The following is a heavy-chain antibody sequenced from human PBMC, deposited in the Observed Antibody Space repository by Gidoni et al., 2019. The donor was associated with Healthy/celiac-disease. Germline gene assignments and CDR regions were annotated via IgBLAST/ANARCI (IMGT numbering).Heavy chain of an antibody. Sequence: QVQLVQSGAEVKKPGSSVKVSCKASGGTFSSYAISWVRQAPGQGLEWMGGIIPIFGTANYAQKFQGRVTITADKSTSTAYMELSSLRSEDTAVYYCARGPYYDSSGYPGKLVGGWFDPWGQGTLVTVSS. D-gene: IGHD3-22*01. V-gene: IGHV1-69*06. CDR1: GGTFSSYA. CDR2: IIPIFGTA. J-gene: IGHJ5*02. CDR3: ARGPYYDSSGYPGKLVGGWFDP.